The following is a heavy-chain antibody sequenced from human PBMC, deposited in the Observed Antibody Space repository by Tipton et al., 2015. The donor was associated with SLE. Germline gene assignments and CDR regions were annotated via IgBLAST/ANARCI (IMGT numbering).Heavy chain of an antibody. Sequence: PTCTVSGGSISSGSYYWSWIRQHPGKGLEWIGYISHSGSTYYNPSLKSRVTISVDTSKNQFSLKLSSVTAADTAVYYCARERGAGAHYYYYMDVWGKGTTVTVSS. CDR2: ISHSGST. CDR3: ARERGAGAHYYYYMDV. J-gene: IGHJ6*03. CDR1: GGSISSGSYY. V-gene: IGHV4-31*03. D-gene: IGHD1-26*01.